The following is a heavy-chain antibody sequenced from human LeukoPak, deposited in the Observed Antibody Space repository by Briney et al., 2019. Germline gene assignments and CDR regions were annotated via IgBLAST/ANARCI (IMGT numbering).Heavy chain of an antibody. D-gene: IGHD2-15*01. Sequence: PSETLSLTCTVSGGSINSRSYHWGWIRQPPGKGLEWIGSIYYSGSTYYNPSLKSRVTISVDTSKNQFSLKLSSVTAADTAVYYCATRRWYCSGGSCYPNWFDPWGQGTLVTVSS. V-gene: IGHV4-39*01. CDR1: GGSINSRSYH. CDR2: IYYSGST. CDR3: ATRRWYCSGGSCYPNWFDP. J-gene: IGHJ5*02.